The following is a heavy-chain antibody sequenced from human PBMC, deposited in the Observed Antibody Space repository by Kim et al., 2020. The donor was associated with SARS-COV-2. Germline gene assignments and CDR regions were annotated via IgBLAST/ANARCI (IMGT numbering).Heavy chain of an antibody. J-gene: IGHJ3*02. D-gene: IGHD6-19*01. V-gene: IGHV3-15*01. CDR2: IKSKADGGTT. CDR3: TTFPVRGLSAFDI. Sequence: GGSLRLSCAGSRFTFSNAWMSWVRQAPGKGLEWVGHIKSKADGGTTDYAAPVKGRFTISRDDSKSTLYLQMSSLQTEDTAVYYCTTFPVRGLSAFDIWGQGTTVTVSS. CDR1: RFTFSNAW.